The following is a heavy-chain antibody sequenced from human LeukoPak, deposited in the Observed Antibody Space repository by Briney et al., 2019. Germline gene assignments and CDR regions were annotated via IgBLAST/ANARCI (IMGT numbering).Heavy chain of an antibody. CDR1: GYTFTGYY. J-gene: IGHJ4*02. CDR2: INPNSGDT. Sequence: GASVKVSCKTSGYTFTGYYMHWVRQAPGQGLEWMGRINPNSGDTNYAQKFQGRVTMTRDTSISTAYMELSRLRSDDTAVYFCARDLGSTRGYWGQGTLVTVSS. D-gene: IGHD2-2*01. V-gene: IGHV1-2*06. CDR3: ARDLGSTRGY.